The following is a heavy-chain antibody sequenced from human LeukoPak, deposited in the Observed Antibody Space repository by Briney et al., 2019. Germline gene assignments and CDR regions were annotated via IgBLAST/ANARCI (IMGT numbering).Heavy chain of an antibody. CDR3: AKDLDSSGYYSLDAFDI. D-gene: IGHD3-22*01. V-gene: IGHV3-23*01. CDR2: ISGSGGST. CDR1: GFTFSSYA. Sequence: PGGSLRLSCAASGFTFSSYAMSWVRQAPGKGLEWVSAISGSGGSTYCADSVKGRFTISRDNSKNTLYLQMNSLRAEDTAVYYCAKDLDSSGYYSLDAFDIWGRGTMVTVSS. J-gene: IGHJ3*02.